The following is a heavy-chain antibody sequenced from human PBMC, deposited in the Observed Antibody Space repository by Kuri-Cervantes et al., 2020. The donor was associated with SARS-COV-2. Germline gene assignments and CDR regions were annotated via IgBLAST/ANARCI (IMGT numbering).Heavy chain of an antibody. J-gene: IGHJ3*02. CDR3: ARSTPFRRLVFIYQGGAFDI. CDR1: GYTFTGYY. D-gene: IGHD3-22*01. V-gene: IGHV1-2*04. CDR2: INPNSAGT. Sequence: GSAKISCKASGYTFTGYYMNWVRQAPGQGLEWMGRINPNSAGTNYAEKFQGWVTMTRDTSISTVYMELSRLRTDDTAVDYCARSTPFRRLVFIYQGGAFDIWGQGTMVTVSS.